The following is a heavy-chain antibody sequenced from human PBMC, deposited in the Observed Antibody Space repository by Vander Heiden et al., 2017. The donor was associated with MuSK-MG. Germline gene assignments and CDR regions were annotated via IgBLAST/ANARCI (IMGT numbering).Heavy chain of an antibody. CDR1: GGSISSSSYY. CDR3: ARLSSVTMFGY. D-gene: IGHD3-10*02. CDR2: IYYSGST. Sequence: QLQLQESGPGLVKPSETLSLTCTVSGGSISSSSYYWGWIRQPPGKGLEWIGSIYYSGSTYDNPSLKSRVTISVDTSKNQFSMKMSSVTAADTAVYYGARLSSVTMFGYWGQGTLVTVSS. J-gene: IGHJ4*02. V-gene: IGHV4-39*01.